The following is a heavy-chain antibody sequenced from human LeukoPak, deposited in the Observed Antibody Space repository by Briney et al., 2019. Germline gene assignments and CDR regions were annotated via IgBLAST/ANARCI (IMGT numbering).Heavy chain of an antibody. Sequence: SETLSLTCAVYGGSFSGYYWSWIRQPPGKGLEWIGEINHTGSANYNPSLKSRVTISVDTSKSEISLKVTSVTAADTAVYYCARAHRGFVTSYNRYYYYMDVWGKGTTVTVSS. CDR3: ARAHRGFVTSYNRYYYYMDV. V-gene: IGHV4-34*01. CDR1: GGSFSGYY. J-gene: IGHJ6*03. D-gene: IGHD1-14*01. CDR2: INHTGSA.